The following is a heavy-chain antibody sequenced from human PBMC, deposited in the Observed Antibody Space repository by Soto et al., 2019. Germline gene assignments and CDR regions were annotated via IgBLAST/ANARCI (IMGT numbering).Heavy chain of an antibody. Sequence: GESLKISCNGSGYSFTSYWIGWVRQMPGKGLEWMGIIYPGDSDTRYSPSFQGQVTISADKSISTAYLQWSSLKASDTAMYYCARPKGYSSGSRYFDYWGQGTMVTV. V-gene: IGHV5-51*01. CDR1: GYSFTSYW. CDR2: IYPGDSDT. J-gene: IGHJ4*02. CDR3: ARPKGYSSGSRYFDY. D-gene: IGHD6-19*01.